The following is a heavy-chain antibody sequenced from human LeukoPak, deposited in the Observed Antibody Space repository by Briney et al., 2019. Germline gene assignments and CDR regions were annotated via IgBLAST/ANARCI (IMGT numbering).Heavy chain of an antibody. CDR3: AKVATWTYFDS. Sequence: GGSLRLSCAASGFTFSSSAMTWVRQAPRKGLGWVSVIDGSAKTTYYADSVKGRFTISRDNSKNTLYLQLTSLRVEDTALYYCAKVATWTYFDSWGQGTLVTVSS. V-gene: IGHV3-23*01. CDR2: IDGSAKTT. D-gene: IGHD3/OR15-3a*01. J-gene: IGHJ4*02. CDR1: GFTFSSSA.